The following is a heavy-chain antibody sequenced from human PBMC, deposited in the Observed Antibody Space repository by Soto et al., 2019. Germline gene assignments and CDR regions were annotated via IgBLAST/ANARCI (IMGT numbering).Heavy chain of an antibody. V-gene: IGHV3-73*02. D-gene: IGHD2-2*02. CDR3: ARGQGAAIGDYYYHGMDV. CDR2: IRSRANNFAT. CDR1: GFIFSGSA. J-gene: IGHJ6*02. Sequence: EVQLVESGGGLVQPGGSLKLSCAASGFIFSGSAIHWVRQASGKGLEWVGRIRSRANNFATSSAASVKGRFTFSRDASKNTSYLKMNTLKPEDTAVYYCARGQGAAIGDYYYHGMDVWGQGTTVTVSS.